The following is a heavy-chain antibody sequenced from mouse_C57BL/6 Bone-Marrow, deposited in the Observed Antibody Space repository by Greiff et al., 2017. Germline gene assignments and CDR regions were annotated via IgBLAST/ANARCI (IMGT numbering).Heavy chain of an antibody. CDR1: GYTFTSYG. Sequence: VQLVESGAELARPGASVKLSCKASGYTFTSYGISWVKQRTGQGLEWIGEIYPRSGNTYYNEKFKGKATLTADKSSSTAYMELRSLTSVDSAVYFCARREGTTDFAYWGQGTLVTVSA. D-gene: IGHD1-1*01. CDR2: IYPRSGNT. J-gene: IGHJ3*01. V-gene: IGHV1-81*01. CDR3: ARREGTTDFAY.